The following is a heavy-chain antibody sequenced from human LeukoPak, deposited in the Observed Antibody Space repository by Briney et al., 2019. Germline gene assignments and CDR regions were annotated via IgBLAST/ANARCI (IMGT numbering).Heavy chain of an antibody. V-gene: IGHV5-51*01. CDR1: GYSFTSYW. Sequence: GESLKISCKGSGYSFTSYWIGWVRQMPGKGLEWMGIIYPGDSDTRYSPSFQGQVTISADKSISTAYLQWSSLKASDTAMYYCARLRGGSYYGSQIFDYWGQGTLVTVSS. J-gene: IGHJ4*02. CDR3: ARLRGGSYYGSQIFDY. D-gene: IGHD1-26*01. CDR2: IYPGDSDT.